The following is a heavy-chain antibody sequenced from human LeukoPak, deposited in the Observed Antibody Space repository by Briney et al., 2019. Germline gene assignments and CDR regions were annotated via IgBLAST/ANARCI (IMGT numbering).Heavy chain of an antibody. V-gene: IGHV4-59*01. Sequence: SETLSLTCTVSGGSISSYYWSWIRQPPGKGLEWIGYIYYSGSTNYNPSLKSRVTVSVDTSKNQFSLKLSSVTAADTAVYHCARGDGIHGYWGQGTLVTVSS. D-gene: IGHD1-14*01. J-gene: IGHJ4*02. CDR2: IYYSGST. CDR3: ARGDGIHGY. CDR1: GGSISSYY.